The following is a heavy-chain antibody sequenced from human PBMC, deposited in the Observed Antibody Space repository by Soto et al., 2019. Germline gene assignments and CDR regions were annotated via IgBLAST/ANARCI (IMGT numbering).Heavy chain of an antibody. J-gene: IGHJ5*02. CDR1: GYTFTNSG. CDR3: ARVHRDGYNLAP. CDR2: IIPIFGTA. Sequence: ASVKVSCKASGYTFTNSGISWVRQAPGQGLEWMGGIIPIFGTANYAQKFQGRVTITADESTSTAYMELSSLRSEDTAVYYCARVHRDGYNLAPWGQGTLVTVSS. V-gene: IGHV1-69*13. D-gene: IGHD5-12*01.